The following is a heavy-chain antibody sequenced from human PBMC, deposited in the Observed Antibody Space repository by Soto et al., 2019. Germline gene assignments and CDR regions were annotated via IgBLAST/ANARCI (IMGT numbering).Heavy chain of an antibody. CDR1: GFTFSSYA. D-gene: IGHD6-25*01. Sequence: GGSLRLSCAASGFTFSSYAMSGVRQAPGKGLEWVSAIRGSGGSTYYADSVKGRFSISRDNSKNTLYLQMNSLRGEDTAVYYCAKGSGPYRPYYFDYWGQGTLVTVSS. CDR3: AKGSGPYRPYYFDY. J-gene: IGHJ4*02. V-gene: IGHV3-23*01. CDR2: IRGSGGST.